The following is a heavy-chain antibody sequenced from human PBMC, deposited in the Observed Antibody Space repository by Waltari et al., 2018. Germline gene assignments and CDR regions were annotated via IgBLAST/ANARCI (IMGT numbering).Heavy chain of an antibody. J-gene: IGHJ4*02. D-gene: IGHD3-3*01. CDR2: VSSRGSNT. Sequence: EVQLLESGGDLVQPGGSLRLSCAAFGFTFSSFAFNWVRRAPGKGLGWVSTVSSRGSNTYYADSVKGRFTIARDNSKNTLYLQMSSLRADDTAVYYCARSNFLDYWGQGALVTVSS. CDR3: ARSNFLDY. V-gene: IGHV3-23*01. CDR1: GFTFSSFA.